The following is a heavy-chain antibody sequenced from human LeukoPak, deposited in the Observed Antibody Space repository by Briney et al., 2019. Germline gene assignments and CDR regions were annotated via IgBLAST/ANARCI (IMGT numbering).Heavy chain of an antibody. J-gene: IGHJ6*03. Sequence: ASVKVSCKASGYTFTSYGISWVRQAPGQGLEWMGWISAYNGNTNYAQKLQDRVTMTTDTSTSTAYMELRSLRSDDTAVYYCARDRVVRGVINYYYYYMDVWGKGTTVTVSS. CDR3: ARDRVVRGVINYYYYYMDV. CDR2: ISAYNGNT. V-gene: IGHV1-18*01. CDR1: GYTFTSYG. D-gene: IGHD3-10*01.